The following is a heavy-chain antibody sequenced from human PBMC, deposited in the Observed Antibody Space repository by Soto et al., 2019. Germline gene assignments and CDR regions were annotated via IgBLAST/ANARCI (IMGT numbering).Heavy chain of an antibody. CDR3: ARHVWLES. CDR1: GFNVSSNS. V-gene: IGHV3-53*01. J-gene: IGHJ5*01. CDR2: IHSDANT. Sequence: PGGSLRLSCAASGFNVSSNSMNWVRQAPGKGLEWLSLIHSDANTKYADSVKGRFTISRDSFENTVYLQMNSLRAEDTAVYYCARHVWLESWGQGTLVTVYS.